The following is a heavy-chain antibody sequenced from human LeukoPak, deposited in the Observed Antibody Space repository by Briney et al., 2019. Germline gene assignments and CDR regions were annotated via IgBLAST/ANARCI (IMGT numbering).Heavy chain of an antibody. Sequence: GGSLRLSCAASGFTFNNYWMSWVRQAPGKGLEWVANINLDGSVKYYVDSVKGRFTISRDNAKDSLYLQMNSLRAEDTAVYYCARQKYLRGPDVEYFDYWGQGTLVTVSS. D-gene: IGHD5/OR15-5a*01. CDR3: ARQKYLRGPDVEYFDY. V-gene: IGHV3-7*01. CDR1: GFTFNNYW. CDR2: INLDGSVK. J-gene: IGHJ4*02.